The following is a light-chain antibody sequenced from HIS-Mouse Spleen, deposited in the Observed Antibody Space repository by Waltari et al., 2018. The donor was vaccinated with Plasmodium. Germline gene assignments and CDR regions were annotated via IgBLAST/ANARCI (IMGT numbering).Light chain of an antibody. V-gene: IGLV2-14*03. J-gene: IGLJ2*01. Sequence: QSALTQPASVSGSPGQSITISCTGTRSYVGGYNFVAWYQQHPGKAPKLMIYDVSNRPSGGSNRFSGSKSGNTASLTISGLQAEDEADYYCSSYTSSSTVVFGGGTKLTVL. CDR1: RSYVGGYNF. CDR3: SSYTSSSTVV. CDR2: DVS.